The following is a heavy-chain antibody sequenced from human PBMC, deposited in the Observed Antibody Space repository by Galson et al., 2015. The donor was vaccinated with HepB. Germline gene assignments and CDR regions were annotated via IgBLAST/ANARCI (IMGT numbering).Heavy chain of an antibody. J-gene: IGHJ4*02. CDR1: GFTFSGSS. CDR3: ARGRDSWNRYYFDY. Sequence: SLRLSCAASGFTFSGSSMNWVRQAPGKGLEWVSYISSSGSTIYYADSVKGRFTISRDNANNSLDPQMNSLRAEDTALYFCARGRDSWNRYYFDYWGQGSLVTVSS. V-gene: IGHV3-48*01. D-gene: IGHD1-1*01. CDR2: ISSSGSTI.